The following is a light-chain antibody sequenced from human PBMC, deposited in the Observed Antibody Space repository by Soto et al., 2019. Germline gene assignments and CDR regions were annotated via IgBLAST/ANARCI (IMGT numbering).Light chain of an antibody. CDR3: QQYNRASWT. Sequence: DIQMTQSPSTLSAYVGDRVSITCRASQSIDTWLAWYQQKPGKAPSLLIFDASILESGVPSRFSGSGSGTEFSLTISSLQPDDFATYYCQQYNRASWTFGQGTKVDIK. V-gene: IGKV1-5*01. CDR1: QSIDTW. J-gene: IGKJ1*01. CDR2: DAS.